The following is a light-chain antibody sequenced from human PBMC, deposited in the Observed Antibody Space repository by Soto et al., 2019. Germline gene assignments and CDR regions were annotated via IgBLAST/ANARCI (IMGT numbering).Light chain of an antibody. CDR2: DAS. CDR3: QQYNTYSGT. J-gene: IGKJ1*01. Sequence: DIQMTQSPSTLSASVGDRVIITCRASQSISSWLAWYQQKPGKAPKLLIYDASNLESGVPSRFSGSGSGTEFTLTISSLQPDDFATSYCQQYNTYSGTFGQGTKVEIK. V-gene: IGKV1-5*01. CDR1: QSISSW.